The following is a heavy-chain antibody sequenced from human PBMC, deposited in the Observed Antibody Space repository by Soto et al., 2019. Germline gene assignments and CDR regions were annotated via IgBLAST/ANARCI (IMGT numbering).Heavy chain of an antibody. V-gene: IGHV1-69*13. D-gene: IGHD6-6*01. CDR3: ARAGAARPVYSAGYYYGMDV. J-gene: IGHJ6*02. CDR1: GGTFSSYA. Sequence: ASVKVSCKASGGTFSSYAISWVRQAPGQGLEWMGGIIPIFGTANYAQKFQGRVTITAGESTSTAYMELSSLRSEDTAVYYCARAGAARPVYSAGYYYGMDVWGQGTTVTVSS. CDR2: IIPIFGTA.